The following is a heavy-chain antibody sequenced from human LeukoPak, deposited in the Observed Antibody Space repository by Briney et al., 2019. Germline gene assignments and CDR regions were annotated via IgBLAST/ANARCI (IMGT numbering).Heavy chain of an antibody. Sequence: TSETLSLTCTVSGGSISSSSYYWSWIRQPPGKGLEWIGEINHSGSTNYNPSLKSRVTISVDTSKNQFSLKLSSVTAADTAVYYCARLRFLERLGNQQPAFDIWGQGTMVTVSS. D-gene: IGHD3-3*01. V-gene: IGHV4-39*07. CDR2: INHSGST. CDR1: GGSISSSSYY. J-gene: IGHJ3*02. CDR3: ARLRFLERLGNQQPAFDI.